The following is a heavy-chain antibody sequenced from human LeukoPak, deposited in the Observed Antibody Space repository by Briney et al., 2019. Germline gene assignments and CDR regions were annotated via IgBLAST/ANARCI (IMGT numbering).Heavy chain of an antibody. CDR1: GGSISSGGYY. CDR3: ASARPYDSSGYPDFDY. Sequence: SQTPSLTCTVSGGSISSGGYYWSWIRQHPGKGLEWIGYIYYSGSTYYNPSLKSRVTISVDTSKNQFSLKLSSVTAADTAVYYCASARPYDSSGYPDFDYWGQGTLVTVSS. J-gene: IGHJ4*02. CDR2: IYYSGST. D-gene: IGHD3-22*01. V-gene: IGHV4-31*03.